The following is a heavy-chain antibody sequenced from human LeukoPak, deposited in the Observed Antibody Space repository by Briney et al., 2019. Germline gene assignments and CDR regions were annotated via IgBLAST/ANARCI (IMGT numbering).Heavy chain of an antibody. CDR3: TRQFYYDSGGSHY. D-gene: IGHD3-22*01. J-gene: IGHJ4*02. CDR1: GGSISSSSYY. Sequence: SETLSLTCTVSGGSISSSSYYWGWIRQPPGKGLEWIGSIFYSGSTYYNPSLESRVTISVDTSKNQFSLKLSSVTAADTAVYYCTRQFYYDSGGSHYWGQGTLVTVSS. V-gene: IGHV4-39*01. CDR2: IFYSGST.